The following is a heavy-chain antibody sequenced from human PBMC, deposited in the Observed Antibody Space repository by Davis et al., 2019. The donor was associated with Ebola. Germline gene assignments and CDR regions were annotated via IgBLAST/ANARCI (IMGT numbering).Heavy chain of an antibody. Sequence: AASVKVSCKTSGYTFSGYAISWVRQAPGQGLEWIGRINVYNGHTNYAQNFQGRVTMTTDTSTSTAYMEVRSLRYDDTAVYYCARAVTMVLPSGWFDPWGQGTLVTVSS. J-gene: IGHJ5*02. CDR1: GYTFSGYA. CDR3: ARAVTMVLPSGWFDP. D-gene: IGHD3-10*01. V-gene: IGHV1-18*01. CDR2: INVYNGHT.